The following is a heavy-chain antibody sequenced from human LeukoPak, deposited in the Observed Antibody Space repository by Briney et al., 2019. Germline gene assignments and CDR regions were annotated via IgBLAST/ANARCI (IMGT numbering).Heavy chain of an antibody. CDR2: VSGTGGST. V-gene: IGHV3-23*01. Sequence: PGGSLRLSCAASGFTFSSYAMSWVRQAPGKGLEWVSTVSGTGGSTYYADSVKGRLTISRDNSKNTLYLQMNSLRAEDTAVYYCAKDLVDDSPSPWGQGTLVTVSS. J-gene: IGHJ5*02. CDR1: GFTFSSYA. D-gene: IGHD3-16*01. CDR3: AKDLVDDSPSP.